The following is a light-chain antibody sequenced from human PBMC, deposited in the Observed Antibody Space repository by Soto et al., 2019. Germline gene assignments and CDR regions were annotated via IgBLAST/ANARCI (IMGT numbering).Light chain of an antibody. V-gene: IGKV1-33*01. Sequence: IQMTQSPSSLSASVGDSVTITCQASQDISIYLHWYQQHPGKAPKLLIYDASNLEAGVPSRFSGSGSGTHFSLTISSLQLEDFATYYCQQYETLYTFGPGTKLEI. CDR3: QQYETLYT. CDR2: DAS. J-gene: IGKJ2*01. CDR1: QDISIY.